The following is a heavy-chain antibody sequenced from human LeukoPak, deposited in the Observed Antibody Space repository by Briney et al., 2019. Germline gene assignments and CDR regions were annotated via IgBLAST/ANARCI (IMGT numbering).Heavy chain of an antibody. D-gene: IGHD2-21*01. CDR1: GGSITSNTNY. Sequence: SETLSLTGTVSGGSITSNTNYWGWIRQPPGKGLEWIGSIYRSGSTNYNPSLKSRVTISVDTSKNQFSLKVSSVTAADTAVYYCARGDCSGSICYSPMDVWGTGTTVTVSS. CDR3: ARGDCSGSICYSPMDV. J-gene: IGHJ6*03. V-gene: IGHV4-39*07. CDR2: IYRSGST.